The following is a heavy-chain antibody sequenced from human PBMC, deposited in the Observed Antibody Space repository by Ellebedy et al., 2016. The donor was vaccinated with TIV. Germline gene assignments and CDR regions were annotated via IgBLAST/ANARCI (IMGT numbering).Heavy chain of an antibody. CDR1: EFTFNSYA. D-gene: IGHD1-26*01. CDR2: ISGSGDST. J-gene: IGHJ4*02. V-gene: IGHV3-23*01. Sequence: GESLKISCAASEFTFNSYAMNWVRQAPGKGLEWVSLISGSGDSTNYADSVKGRFTISRDNSKNMLYLQMNSLRADDTAVYYCAKGALFNGSSYFGYWGQGTLVTVSS. CDR3: AKGALFNGSSYFGY.